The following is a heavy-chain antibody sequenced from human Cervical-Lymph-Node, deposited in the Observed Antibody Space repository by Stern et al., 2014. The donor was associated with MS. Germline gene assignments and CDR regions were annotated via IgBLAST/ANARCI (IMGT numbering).Heavy chain of an antibody. CDR3: ARTFYDSSGYYITDY. D-gene: IGHD3-22*01. CDR1: GFNVNGNY. J-gene: IGHJ4*02. V-gene: IGHV3-53*01. Sequence: EVQLVESEGGLIQPGGSLRLSCAASGFNVNGNYINWVRQAPGKGLEWLSVIYSGGATFYADSVKGRFTISRDDSKNTVFLQMNTLRAEDTAVYFCARTFYDSSGYYITDYWGQGTLVTVSS. CDR2: IYSGGAT.